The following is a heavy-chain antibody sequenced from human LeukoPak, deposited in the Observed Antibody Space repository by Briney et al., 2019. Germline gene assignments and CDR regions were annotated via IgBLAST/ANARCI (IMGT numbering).Heavy chain of an antibody. CDR3: ARFTPQGYGWGGYNRFDP. D-gene: IGHD3-16*01. Sequence: SETLSLTCTVSGRPLSRYHWTGTRQPPGGALEGIGYIYYSESTNYSPPLKSRITQSVDTSQKQFSLAQHSVTAADTAVFYLARFTPQGYGWGGYNRFDPWGQGTLVTVSS. V-gene: IGHV4-59*08. CDR1: GRPLSRYH. CDR2: IYYSEST. J-gene: IGHJ5*02.